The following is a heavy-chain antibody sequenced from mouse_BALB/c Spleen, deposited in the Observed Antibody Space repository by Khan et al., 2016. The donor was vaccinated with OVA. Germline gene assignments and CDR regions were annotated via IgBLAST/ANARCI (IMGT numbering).Heavy chain of an antibody. CDR1: GYSITSDYA. CDR2: ISYSGST. Sequence: EVQLKESGPGLVKPSQSLSLTCTVTGYSITSDYAWNWIRQFPGNKLEWMGYISYSGSTSYNPSLNSRISITRDTSKNQFFLQLNSVTTEDTATYYCARSIMANWGQGTTLTVSS. CDR3: ARSIMAN. J-gene: IGHJ2*01. V-gene: IGHV3-2*02.